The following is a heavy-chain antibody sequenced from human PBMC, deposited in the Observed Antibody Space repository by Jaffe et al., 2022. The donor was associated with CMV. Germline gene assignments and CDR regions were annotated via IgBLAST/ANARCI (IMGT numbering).Heavy chain of an antibody. CDR3: ARRWSAYSYAMDV. CDR1: GFSFSNYW. V-gene: IGHV3-74*01. CDR2: IQSDGSST. Sequence: EVQLVESGGGLVQPGGSLRLSCVVSGFSFSNYWMHWVRQAPGKGLVWVSRIQSDGSSTTYADSVRGRFTISRDNAKNTLYLQMNSLRVEDTAVYFCARRWSAYSYAMDVWGQGTTVTVSS. D-gene: IGHD1-26*01. J-gene: IGHJ6*02.